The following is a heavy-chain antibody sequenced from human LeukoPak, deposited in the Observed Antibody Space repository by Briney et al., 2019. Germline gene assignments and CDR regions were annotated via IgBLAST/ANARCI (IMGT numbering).Heavy chain of an antibody. J-gene: IGHJ4*02. CDR3: ARQTFGVLYFDS. D-gene: IGHD3-10*01. CDR2: IYNSGST. Sequence: SETLSLTCTVSGGSISRGSYYWNWIRQPAGKGLEWMGRIYNSGSTNYNPSLKSRVTIATDMSKNQVSLRLSSVTAADTAVYYCARQTFGVLYFDSWGQGTLAIVSS. V-gene: IGHV4-61*02. CDR1: GGSISRGSYY.